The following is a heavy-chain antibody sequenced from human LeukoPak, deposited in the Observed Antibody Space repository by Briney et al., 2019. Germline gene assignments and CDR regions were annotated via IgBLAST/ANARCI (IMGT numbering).Heavy chain of an antibody. CDR3: ANLLGYCSGGSCYSSVY. Sequence: TGGSLRLSCAASGFTFSSYAMSWVRQAPGEGLEWVSGISGSGGSTYYAGSVKGRFTISRDNSKNTLYLQMNSLRAEDTAVYYCANLLGYCSGGSCYSSVYWGQGTLVTVSP. J-gene: IGHJ4*02. CDR2: ISGSGGST. D-gene: IGHD2-15*01. CDR1: GFTFSSYA. V-gene: IGHV3-23*01.